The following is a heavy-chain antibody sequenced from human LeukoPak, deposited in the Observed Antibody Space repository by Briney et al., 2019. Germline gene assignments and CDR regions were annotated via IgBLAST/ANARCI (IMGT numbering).Heavy chain of an antibody. Sequence: GGSLRLSCAASGFTFSSYAMSWVRQAPGKGLEWVTVISYDGTNKYYADSVKGRFTISRDNSKNTLYLQMNSLRTEDTAVYFCARVSAYSGSYYSGFDYWGQGTLVSVSS. CDR3: ARVSAYSGSYYSGFDY. CDR1: GFTFSSYA. V-gene: IGHV3-30*03. CDR2: ISYDGTNK. D-gene: IGHD1-26*01. J-gene: IGHJ4*02.